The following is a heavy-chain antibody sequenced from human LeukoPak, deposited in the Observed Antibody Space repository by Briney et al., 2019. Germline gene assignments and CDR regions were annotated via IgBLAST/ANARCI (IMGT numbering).Heavy chain of an antibody. CDR2: INHSGST. J-gene: IGHJ6*02. CDR1: GGSFSGFY. V-gene: IGHV4-34*01. Sequence: SETLSLTCAVYGGSFSGFYWSWIRQPPGKGLEWIGEINHSGSTNYNPSLKSRVTISVDTSKNQFSLKLSSATAADTAVYYCARPPRRPYGMDVWGQGTTVTVSS. CDR3: ARPPRRPYGMDV.